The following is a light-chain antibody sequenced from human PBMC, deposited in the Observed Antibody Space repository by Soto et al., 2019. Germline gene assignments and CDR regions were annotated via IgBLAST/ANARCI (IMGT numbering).Light chain of an antibody. CDR1: SSDIGLYNY. Sequence: QSALTQPASVSGSPGQSITLSCTGSSSDIGLYNYVSWYQQHPGKAPKLLIYDVSYRPSGISDRFSGSKSGNTASLTISGLQPEDEADYYCSSYGASSTLFGGGTKLTVL. CDR3: SSYGASSTL. J-gene: IGLJ2*01. CDR2: DVS. V-gene: IGLV2-14*03.